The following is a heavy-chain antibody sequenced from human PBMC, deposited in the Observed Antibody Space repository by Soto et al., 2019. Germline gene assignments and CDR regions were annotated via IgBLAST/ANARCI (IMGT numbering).Heavy chain of an antibody. Sequence: QVQLQESGPGLVKSSQTLSLTCAVSGGSINNGDYYWSWIRQPPGKGLEWIGYIYYSVSTYVNPSLKRRLSMSLDTSNHQFPLTPTYVTAADTAVYYCAREKSVVFGMDHPYWYCDIWGRGTLGSVSS. J-gene: IGHJ2*01. CDR2: IYYSVST. V-gene: IGHV4-30-4*01. CDR3: AREKSVVFGMDHPYWYCDI. CDR1: GGSINNGDYY. D-gene: IGHD3-3*01.